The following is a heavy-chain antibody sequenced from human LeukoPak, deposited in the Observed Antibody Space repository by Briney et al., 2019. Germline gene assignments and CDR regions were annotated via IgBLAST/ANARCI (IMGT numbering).Heavy chain of an antibody. Sequence: SETLSLTCTVSGGSISSSSYYWGWIRQPPGKGLEWIGSNYYSGSTYYNPSLKSRVTISVDTYKNQFSLKLSSVTAADTAVYYCARGEMATSSFDYWGQGTLVTVSS. CDR1: GGSISSSSYY. V-gene: IGHV4-39*01. CDR2: NYYSGST. CDR3: ARGEMATSSFDY. D-gene: IGHD5-24*01. J-gene: IGHJ4*02.